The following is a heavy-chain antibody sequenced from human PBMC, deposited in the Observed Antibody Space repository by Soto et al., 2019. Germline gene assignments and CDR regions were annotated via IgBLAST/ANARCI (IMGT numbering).Heavy chain of an antibody. D-gene: IGHD1-26*01. CDR1: GFTFSSYD. J-gene: IGHJ6*02. Sequence: GGSLRLSCAASGFTFSSYDMHWVRQATGKGLEWVSAIGTAGDTYYPGSVKGRFTISRENAKNSLYLQMNSLRAEDTAVYYCARAGRFGGSYYYYYYGMDVWGQGTTVTVSS. V-gene: IGHV3-13*01. CDR2: IGTAGDT. CDR3: ARAGRFGGSYYYYYYGMDV.